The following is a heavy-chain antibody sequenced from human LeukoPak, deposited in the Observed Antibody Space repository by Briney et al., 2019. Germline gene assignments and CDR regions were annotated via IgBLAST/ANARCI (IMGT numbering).Heavy chain of an antibody. V-gene: IGHV3-30*02. CDR2: IRYDGSIK. CDR1: GFTFSNFG. CDR3: AKEQSRWFGKLAFDS. J-gene: IGHJ4*02. D-gene: IGHD3-10*01. Sequence: AGGSLRLSCIASGFTFSNFGMHWVRQAPGKGLEWVAFIRYDGSIKYYADSVKGRFTISRDKSKNTVFMLMNSLRPEDTAVYYCAKEQSRWFGKLAFDSWGQGTLVTVSS.